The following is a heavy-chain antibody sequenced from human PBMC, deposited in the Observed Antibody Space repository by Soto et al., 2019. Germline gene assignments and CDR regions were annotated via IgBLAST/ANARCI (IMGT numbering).Heavy chain of an antibody. CDR3: ARGGGYDPLLYFDY. Sequence: SETLSLTCAVYGGSFSGYYWSWIRQPPGKGLEWIGEINHSGSTNYNPSLKSRVTISVDTSKNQFSLKLSSVTAADTAVYYCARGGGYDPLLYFDYWGQGTLVTVSS. V-gene: IGHV4-34*01. J-gene: IGHJ4*02. D-gene: IGHD5-12*01. CDR1: GGSFSGYY. CDR2: INHSGST.